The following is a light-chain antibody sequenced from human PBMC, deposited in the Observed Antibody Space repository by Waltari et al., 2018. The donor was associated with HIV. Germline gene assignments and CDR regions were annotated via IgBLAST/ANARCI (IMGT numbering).Light chain of an antibody. CDR1: RSVLHACNNNKF. CDR3: QQYYSTPFT. V-gene: IGKV4-1*01. CDR2: WAY. Sequence: DIVMTPSPESLAVSLGERATMPCTSSRSVLHACNNNKFLTWYQQKAGQAPKLLIYWAYVRQCGVPDRFSGSGSGTDFSLTISNLQAEDVAVYYCQQYYSTPFTFGGGTKVEIK. J-gene: IGKJ4*01.